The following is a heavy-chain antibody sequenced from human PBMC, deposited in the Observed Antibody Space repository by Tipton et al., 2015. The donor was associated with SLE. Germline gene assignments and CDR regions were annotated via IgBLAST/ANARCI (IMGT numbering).Heavy chain of an antibody. CDR1: GFTFSSYE. D-gene: IGHD2-15*01. CDR2: ISSSGSTI. Sequence: SLRLSCAASGFTFSSYEMNWVRQAPGKGLEWVSYISSSGSTIYYADSVKGRFTISRDNAKNSLYLQMNSLRAEDTAVYYCAKYCSGSYYFDYWGQGTLVTVSS. CDR3: AKYCSGSYYFDY. J-gene: IGHJ4*02. V-gene: IGHV3-48*03.